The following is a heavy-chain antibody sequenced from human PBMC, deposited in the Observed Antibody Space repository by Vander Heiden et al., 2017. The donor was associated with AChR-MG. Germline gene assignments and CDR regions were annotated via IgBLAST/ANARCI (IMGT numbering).Heavy chain of an antibody. V-gene: IGHV4-39*01. CDR3: ARHRRGDGYNANSDY. J-gene: IGHJ4*02. CDR1: GGSISSSRYY. D-gene: IGHD5-12*01. Sequence: QLQLQESGPGLVKPSETLSLTCTVSGGSISSSRYYWGGIGQRAGKGLEWIGRSYYSGSTYYNPSLKSRVTISVDTSKNQFSLKLSSVTAADTAVYYCARHRRGDGYNANSDYWGQGTLVTVSS. CDR2: SYYSGST.